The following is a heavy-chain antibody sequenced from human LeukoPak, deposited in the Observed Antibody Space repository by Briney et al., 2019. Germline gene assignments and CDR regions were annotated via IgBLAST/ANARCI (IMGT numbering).Heavy chain of an antibody. J-gene: IGHJ4*02. Sequence: ASVKVSCKASGYTFTSYDINWVRQATGQGLEWMGWMNPNSGNTGYAQKFRGRVTMTRNTSISTAYMELSSLRSEDTAVYYCARGRYYYDSSGYSDNFDYWGQGTLVTVSS. D-gene: IGHD3-22*01. V-gene: IGHV1-8*01. CDR3: ARGRYYYDSSGYSDNFDY. CDR2: MNPNSGNT. CDR1: GYTFTSYD.